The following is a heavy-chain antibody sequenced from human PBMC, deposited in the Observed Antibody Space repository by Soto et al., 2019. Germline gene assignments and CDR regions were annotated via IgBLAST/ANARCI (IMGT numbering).Heavy chain of an antibody. J-gene: IGHJ6*02. CDR3: ARDGPELLDDSHYGMEG. V-gene: IGHV1-2*02. CDR1: GYTFTGYY. Sequence: ASVKVSCKASGYTFTGYYMHWVRQAPGQGLEWMGWINPNSGGTNYAQKFQGRVTMTRDTSISTAYMELSRLRSDDTAVYYCARDGPELLDDSHYGMEGWGQGTTVTGS. D-gene: IGHD2-21*02. CDR2: INPNSGGT.